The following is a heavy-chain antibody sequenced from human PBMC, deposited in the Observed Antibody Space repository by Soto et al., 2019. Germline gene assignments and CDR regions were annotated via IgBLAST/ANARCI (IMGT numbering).Heavy chain of an antibody. V-gene: IGHV3-15*01. D-gene: IGHD3-9*01. CDR1: VFTFSNAW. J-gene: IGHJ4*02. CDR3: TYLHFDILTGSIWHYFDY. Sequence: TGWSLRLSCAASVFTFSNAWMRWCRQAPGKGLEWVAGIKSKTDGGTRDYAARVKGRFTISRDDSKNTLFLQMNSLNTEDTAIYYCTYLHFDILTGSIWHYFDYWGQGTLVTVSS. CDR2: IKSKTDGGTR.